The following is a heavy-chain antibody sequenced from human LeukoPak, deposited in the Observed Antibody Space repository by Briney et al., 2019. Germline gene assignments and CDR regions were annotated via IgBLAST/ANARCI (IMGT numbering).Heavy chain of an antibody. J-gene: IGHJ6*03. CDR1: GHTFTSYD. D-gene: IGHD5-12*01. CDR2: MNPNSGNT. V-gene: IGHV1-8*01. Sequence: ASVKVSCKASGHTFTSYDINWVRQATGQGLEWMGWMNPNSGNTGYVQKFQGRVTMTRNTSMGTAYMELSSLRSEDTAVYYCARAHIVTTVTDYYYMDVWGKGTTVTVSS. CDR3: ARAHIVTTVTDYYYMDV.